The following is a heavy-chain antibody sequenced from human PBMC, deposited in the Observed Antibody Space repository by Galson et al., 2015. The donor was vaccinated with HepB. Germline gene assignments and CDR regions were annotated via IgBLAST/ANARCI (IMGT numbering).Heavy chain of an antibody. V-gene: IGHV3-33*08. Sequence: SRRLSCAASGFTFSRNGMHWVRQAPGKGLEWVAVIWHDGSNSYYADSVKGRFTISRDNSKNTLYLQMNSLRAEDTAVYYCAREDADIAAMTLDHWGQGTLVTVSS. D-gene: IGHD6-25*01. CDR3: AREDADIAAMTLDH. CDR2: IWHDGSNS. CDR1: GFTFSRNG. J-gene: IGHJ4*02.